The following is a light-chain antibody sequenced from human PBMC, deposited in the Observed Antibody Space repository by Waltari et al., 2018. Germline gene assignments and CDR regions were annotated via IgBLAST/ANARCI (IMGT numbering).Light chain of an antibody. CDR2: DAS. V-gene: IGKV3D-20*01. J-gene: IGKJ5*01. CDR3: QQYGSSSIT. Sequence: EIVLTQSPATLSLSPGERATLSCRASQSVSSSYLAWYQQKPGLAPRLLIYDASSRATGIPDRFRGSGSGTDFTLTISRLEPEDFAVYYCQQYGSSSITFGQGTRLEIK. CDR1: QSVSSSY.